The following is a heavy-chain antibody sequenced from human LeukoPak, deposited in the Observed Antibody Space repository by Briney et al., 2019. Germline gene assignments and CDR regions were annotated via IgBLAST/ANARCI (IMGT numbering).Heavy chain of an antibody. CDR3: ARGRNLNKYGATYYYMDV. CDR1: GGSISSYY. CDR2: IYYSGST. D-gene: IGHD1/OR15-1a*01. Sequence: SETLSLTCTVSGGSISSYYWSWIRQPPGKGLEWIGYIYYSGSTNYNPSLKSRVTISVDTSKNQFSLKLSSVTAADTAVYYCARGRNLNKYGATYYYMDVWGKGTTVTISS. J-gene: IGHJ6*03. V-gene: IGHV4-59*01.